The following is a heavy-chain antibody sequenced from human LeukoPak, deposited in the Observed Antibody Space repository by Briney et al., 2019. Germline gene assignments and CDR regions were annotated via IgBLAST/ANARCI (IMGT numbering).Heavy chain of an antibody. D-gene: IGHD3-22*01. J-gene: IGHJ4*02. V-gene: IGHV1-46*01. CDR2: INPSGGST. CDR3: ARDVQEEIGYSIDY. Sequence: GASVKVSCKASGYTFTSYYMHWVRQAPGQGLEWMGIINPSGGSTSYAQKFQGRVTMTRDTPISTAYMELSRLRSDDTAVYYCARDVQEEIGYSIDYWGQGTLVTVSS. CDR1: GYTFTSYY.